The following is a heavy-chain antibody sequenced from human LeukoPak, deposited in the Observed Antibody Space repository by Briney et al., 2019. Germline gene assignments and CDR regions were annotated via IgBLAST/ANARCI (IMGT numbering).Heavy chain of an antibody. CDR3: ARGAAAAGTGFQSYYYYMDV. D-gene: IGHD6-13*01. Sequence: GASVKVSCKASGGTFSRYAMSWVRQAPGQGLEWMGGIIPIFGAASFAQKFQGRVTITADESTSTAYMELSSLRSEDTAVYYCARGAAAAGTGFQSYYYYMDVWGKGTTVTISS. CDR1: GGTFSRYA. CDR2: IIPIFGAA. J-gene: IGHJ6*03. V-gene: IGHV1-69*13.